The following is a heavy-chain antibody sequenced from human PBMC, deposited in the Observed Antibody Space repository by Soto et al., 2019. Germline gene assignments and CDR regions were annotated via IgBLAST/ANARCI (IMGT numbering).Heavy chain of an antibody. CDR3: TTDERQ. CDR2: IKGKSDAGAT. J-gene: IGHJ4*02. Sequence: EVQLVESGGGLVKPGGSLRLSCVASGFPFDNAWMSWVRRAPGKGLEWVGRIKGKSDAGATDYVAPVTDRFSISRDDSKKMLFLQMNSMKTEDTAVYYCTTDERQWSQATVVTVSS. CDR1: GFPFDNAW. V-gene: IGHV3-15*01.